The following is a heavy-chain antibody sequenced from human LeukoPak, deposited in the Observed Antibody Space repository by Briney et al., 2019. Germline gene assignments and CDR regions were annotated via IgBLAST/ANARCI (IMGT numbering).Heavy chain of an antibody. V-gene: IGHV3-7*03. D-gene: IGHD5-24*01. Sequence: GGSLRLSCAASGLFFSTNWMSWVRQAPGKGLEWVATIKPDGRDKYYVDSVKGRFTMSRDNGKNSVYLQMNSLRPEDTAVYYCAKDDAWLQYGNWGRGTLVTVSS. J-gene: IGHJ4*02. CDR2: IKPDGRDK. CDR3: AKDDAWLQYGN. CDR1: GLFFSTNW.